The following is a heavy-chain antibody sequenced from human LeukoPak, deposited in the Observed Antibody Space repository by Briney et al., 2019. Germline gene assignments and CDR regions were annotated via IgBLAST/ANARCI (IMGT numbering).Heavy chain of an antibody. CDR1: GFTFSSYA. CDR3: AKDAEGPSSSWKPFDY. J-gene: IGHJ4*02. Sequence: GGSLRLSCAASGFTFSSYAMGWVRQAPGKGLEWVSAISGSGGSTYYADSVKGRFTISRDNSKNTLYLQMNSLRAEDTAVYYCAKDAEGPSSSWKPFDYWGQGTLVTVSP. CDR2: ISGSGGST. V-gene: IGHV3-23*01. D-gene: IGHD6-13*01.